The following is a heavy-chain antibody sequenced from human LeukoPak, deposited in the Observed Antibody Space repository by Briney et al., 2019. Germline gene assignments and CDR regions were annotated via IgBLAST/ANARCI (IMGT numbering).Heavy chain of an antibody. J-gene: IGHJ4*02. V-gene: IGHV3-23*01. CDR1: GFTFSSYA. CDR3: ASFSPPRYYYDSSGYY. D-gene: IGHD3-22*01. CDR2: ISGSGGST. Sequence: PGGSLRLSCAAFGFTFSSYAMSWVRQAPGKGLEWVSAISGSGGSTYYADSVKGRFTISRDNSKNTLYLQMNSLRAEDTAVYYCASFSPPRYYYDSSGYYWGQGTLVTVSS.